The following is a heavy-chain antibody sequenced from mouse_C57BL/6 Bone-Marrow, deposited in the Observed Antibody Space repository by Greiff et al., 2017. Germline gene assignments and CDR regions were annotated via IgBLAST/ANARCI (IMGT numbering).Heavy chain of an antibody. CDR3: ARRGDGYYISYAMDY. Sequence: QVLLQQPGTELVKPGASVKLSCKASGYTFTSYWMHWVKQRPGQGLEWIGYINPSNGGTNYNEKFKSKATLTVDKSSSTAYMQLSSLTSEDSAVYYWARRGDGYYISYAMDYWGQGTSVTVSS. CDR1: GYTFTSYW. V-gene: IGHV1-53*01. CDR2: INPSNGGT. D-gene: IGHD2-3*01. J-gene: IGHJ4*01.